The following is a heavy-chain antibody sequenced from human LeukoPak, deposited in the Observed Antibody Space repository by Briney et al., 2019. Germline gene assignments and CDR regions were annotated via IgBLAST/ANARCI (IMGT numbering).Heavy chain of an antibody. CDR2: MEKELNGYAT. V-gene: IGHV3-73*01. CDR1: GLTFSDSS. CDR3: TRDSGTYNWLDP. D-gene: IGHD1-26*01. J-gene: IGHJ5*02. Sequence: GGSLRLSCAASGLTFSDSSVHWVRKASGKGLEWIGLMEKELNGYATAYAASVRGRFTISRDDSQNTAYLQMDSLKTEDTALYYCTRDSGTYNWLDPWGQGTLVTVSS.